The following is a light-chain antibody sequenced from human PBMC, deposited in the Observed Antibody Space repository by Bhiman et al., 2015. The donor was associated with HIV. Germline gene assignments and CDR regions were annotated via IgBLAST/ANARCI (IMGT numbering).Light chain of an antibody. CDR2: QDS. Sequence: SYELTQPPSVSVSPGQTASITCSADKLGDKYACWYQQKPGQSPVLVIYQDSKRPSGIPERFSGSNSGNTATLTISGTQAMDEADYYCQAWDSSTACYVFGTGTKVTVL. CDR1: KLGDKY. J-gene: IGLJ1*01. V-gene: IGLV3-1*01. CDR3: QAWDSSTACYV.